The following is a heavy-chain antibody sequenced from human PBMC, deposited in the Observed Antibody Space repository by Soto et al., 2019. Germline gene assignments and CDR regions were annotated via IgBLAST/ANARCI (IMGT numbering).Heavy chain of an antibody. CDR1: GFTFSSYA. V-gene: IGHV3-30-3*01. CDR3: ARGGDGYNRPIDYFDY. Sequence: ALRLSCAASGFTFSSYAMHWVRQAPGKGLEWVAVISYDGSNKYYADSVKGRFTISRDNSKNTLYLQMNSLRAEDTAVYYCARGGDGYNRPIDYFDYWGQGTLVTVSS. CDR2: ISYDGSNK. J-gene: IGHJ4*02. D-gene: IGHD5-12*01.